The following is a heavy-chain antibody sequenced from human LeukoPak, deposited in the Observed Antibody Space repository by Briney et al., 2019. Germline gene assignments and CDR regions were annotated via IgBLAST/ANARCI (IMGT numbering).Heavy chain of an antibody. CDR1: GFAFISHA. J-gene: IGHJ4*02. V-gene: IGHV3-23*01. CDR2: VSGSGSNT. CDR3: AKDRHGYYQPVDY. D-gene: IGHD3-22*01. Sequence: GGSLRLSCAASGFAFISHAMNWVRQAPGKGLEWVSSVSGSGSNTYYTDSVKGRFTISRDNSKNTLYLQMNSLTAEDTALYYCAKDRHGYYQPVDYWGQGTLVTVSS.